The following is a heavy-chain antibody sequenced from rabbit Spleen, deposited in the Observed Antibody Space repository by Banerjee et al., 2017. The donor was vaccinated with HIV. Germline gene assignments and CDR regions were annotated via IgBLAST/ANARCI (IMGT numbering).Heavy chain of an antibody. CDR3: VRHYTYDYTGYAYVPFKL. V-gene: IGHV1S40*01. CDR2: INGGSVTT. Sequence: EESGGDLVKPGASLTLTCTASGFSFSSADYMGWVRQAPGKGLEWIGYINGGSVTTDYASWAKGRFTISKASSTTVTLQMTSLTDADTATYFCVRHYTYDYTGYAYVPFKLWGQGTLVTVS. J-gene: IGHJ4*01. CDR1: GFSFSSADY. D-gene: IGHD6-1*01.